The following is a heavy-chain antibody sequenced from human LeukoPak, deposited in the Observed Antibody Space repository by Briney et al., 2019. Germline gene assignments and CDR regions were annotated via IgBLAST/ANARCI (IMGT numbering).Heavy chain of an antibody. Sequence: GGSLRLSCVASGFTFSDYYMSWIRQAPGKGLEWVSYISSSGSTIYYADSVKGRFTISRDNAKNSLFLQMNSLRAEDTAVYYCARGRSGSYYKDVDVWGKGTTVTVSS. J-gene: IGHJ6*04. D-gene: IGHD3-10*01. V-gene: IGHV3-11*04. CDR3: ARGRSGSYYKDVDV. CDR1: GFTFSDYY. CDR2: ISSSGSTI.